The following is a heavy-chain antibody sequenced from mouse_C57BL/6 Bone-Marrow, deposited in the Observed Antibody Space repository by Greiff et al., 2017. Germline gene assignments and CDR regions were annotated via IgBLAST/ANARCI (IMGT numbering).Heavy chain of an antibody. Sequence: EFQLQQSGAELVRPGASVKLSCTASGFNIKDDYMHWVKQRPEQGLEWIGWIDPENGDTEYASKFQGKATITADTSSNTAYLQLSSLTSEDTAVYYCTTATLGAMDYWGQGTSVTVSS. V-gene: IGHV14-4*01. CDR3: TTATLGAMDY. CDR1: GFNIKDDY. J-gene: IGHJ4*01. CDR2: IDPENGDT.